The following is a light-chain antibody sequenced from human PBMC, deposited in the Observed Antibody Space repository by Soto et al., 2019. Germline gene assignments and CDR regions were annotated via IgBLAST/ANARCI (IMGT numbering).Light chain of an antibody. Sequence: QSVLTQPASVSGSPGQSITISCPGTSSDVGGYNYVSWYQQHPGKAPKLMIYDVSNRPSGVSNRFSGSKSGNTASLTISGLQAEDEADYYCSSFTSSITFVFGTGTKVTV. V-gene: IGLV2-14*01. CDR1: SSDVGGYNY. CDR2: DVS. J-gene: IGLJ1*01. CDR3: SSFTSSITFV.